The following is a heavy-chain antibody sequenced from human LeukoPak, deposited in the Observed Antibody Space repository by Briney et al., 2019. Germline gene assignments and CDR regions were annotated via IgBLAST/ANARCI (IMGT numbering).Heavy chain of an antibody. CDR3: ARGASGSYHNPPSSY. CDR1: GYTFTSYY. V-gene: IGHV1-46*01. D-gene: IGHD1-26*01. CDR2: INPSGGST. Sequence: ASVTVSCKASGYTFTSYYMHWVRQAPGQGLGWMGKINPSGGSTSYAQNFQGRVTMTRDMSTSTVYMELSSLRSEDTAVYYCARGASGSYHNPPSSYWGQGTLVTVSS. J-gene: IGHJ4*02.